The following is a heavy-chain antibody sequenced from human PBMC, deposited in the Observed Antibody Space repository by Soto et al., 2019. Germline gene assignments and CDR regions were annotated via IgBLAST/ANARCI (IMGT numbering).Heavy chain of an antibody. CDR3: AREFRSYDFWRPDPQQNHIFDY. V-gene: IGHV4-59*01. Sequence: SETLSLTCTVSGGSISSYCWSWIRQPPGKGLEWIGYIYYSGSTNYNPSLKSRVTISVDTSKNQFSLKLSSVTAADTAVYYCAREFRSYDFWRPDPQQNHIFDYWGRGTLVTVSS. D-gene: IGHD3-3*01. CDR1: GGSISSYC. CDR2: IYYSGST. J-gene: IGHJ4*02.